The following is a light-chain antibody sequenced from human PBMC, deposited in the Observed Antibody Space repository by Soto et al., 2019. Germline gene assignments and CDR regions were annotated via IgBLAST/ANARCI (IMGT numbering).Light chain of an antibody. CDR2: EVS. CDR3: SSYTTGRSLPWV. J-gene: IGLJ1*01. Sequence: QSALTQPPSASGSPGQSVTISCTGTSSDVGGYNYVSWYQQHPGKAPKLMIYEVSKRPSGVPDRFSGSKSGNTASLTVSGLQAEDEADYYCSSYTTGRSLPWVFGTGTKLTVL. V-gene: IGLV2-8*01. CDR1: SSDVGGYNY.